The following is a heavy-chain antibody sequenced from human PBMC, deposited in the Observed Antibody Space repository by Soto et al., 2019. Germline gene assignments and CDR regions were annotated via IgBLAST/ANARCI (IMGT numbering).Heavy chain of an antibody. J-gene: IGHJ4*02. CDR3: AKEGSVVATTPDFDY. CDR2: ISYDGSYK. Sequence: QVQLVESGGGVVQPGRSLRLSCAASGFTFSSYGMHWVRQAPGKGLEWVAVISYDGSYKYYADSMKGRVTISRDNSKNTLYVQMNSLRAKDTAVYYCAKEGSVVATTPDFDYWGQGTLVTVSS. CDR1: GFTFSSYG. V-gene: IGHV3-30*18. D-gene: IGHD5-12*01.